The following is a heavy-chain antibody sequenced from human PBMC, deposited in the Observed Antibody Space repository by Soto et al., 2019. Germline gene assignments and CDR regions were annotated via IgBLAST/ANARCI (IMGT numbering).Heavy chain of an antibody. J-gene: IGHJ6*02. CDR2: IYYSGST. CDR1: GGSISSYY. V-gene: IGHV4-59*01. D-gene: IGHD6-19*01. CDR3: ASSLRMAGIGNYYYGMDV. Sequence: SETLSLTCTVSGGSISSYYWSWIRQPPGKGLEWVANIYYSGSTNYNPSLKSRVTLSVDTSKNQFSLKLSSVTAADTAVYYCASSLRMAGIGNYYYGMDVWGQGTTVTVSS.